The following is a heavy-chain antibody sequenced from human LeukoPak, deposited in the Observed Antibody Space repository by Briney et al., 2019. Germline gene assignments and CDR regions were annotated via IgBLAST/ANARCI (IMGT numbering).Heavy chain of an antibody. D-gene: IGHD6-19*01. V-gene: IGHV3-21*01. Sequence: GGSLRLSCAASGFTFSSYSMNWVRQAPGKGLEWVSSIDYSSSYRYYADSVKGRFTISRDNAKNSLYLQMNSLRAEDTAVYYCARDYVGWSRDYWGQGTLVTVSS. CDR2: IDYSSSYR. CDR3: ARDYVGWSRDY. J-gene: IGHJ4*02. CDR1: GFTFSSYS.